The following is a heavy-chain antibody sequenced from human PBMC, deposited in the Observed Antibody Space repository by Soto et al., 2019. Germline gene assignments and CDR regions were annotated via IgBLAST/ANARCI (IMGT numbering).Heavy chain of an antibody. V-gene: IGHV2-26*04. CDR1: GFSLSNAELG. D-gene: IGHD6-13*01. CDR3: ASTYSTSWYWFDP. J-gene: IGHJ5*02. CDR2: IFSNDEK. Sequence: QVTVKESGPVLVKPTETLTLTCTVSGFSLSNAELGVSWIQQPPGKALEWLAHIFSNDEKSYSTSLKSRLTISKDTSKSQVVLIMTNMDPVDTATYYCASTYSTSWYWFDPWGQGTLVTVSS.